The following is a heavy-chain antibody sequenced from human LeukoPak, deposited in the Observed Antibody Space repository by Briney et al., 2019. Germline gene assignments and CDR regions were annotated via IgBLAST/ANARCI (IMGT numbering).Heavy chain of an antibody. V-gene: IGHV3-20*04. CDR2: INWNGGST. J-gene: IGHJ6*03. CDR1: GFTFDDYG. CDR3: ATNPEWGYCYYYMDV. D-gene: IGHD1-14*01. Sequence: GGSLRLSCAASGFTFDDYGMSWVRQAPGKGLEWVSGINWNGGSTGYADSVKGRFTISRDNAKNSLYLQMNSLRAEDTALYYCATNPEWGYCYYYMDVWGKGTTVTVSS.